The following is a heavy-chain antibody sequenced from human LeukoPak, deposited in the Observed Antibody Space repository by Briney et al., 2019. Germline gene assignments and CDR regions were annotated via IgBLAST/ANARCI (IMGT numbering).Heavy chain of an antibody. Sequence: SETLSLTCTVSGDSISSSSYYWGWIRQPPGKGLEWIGRIYTSGSTNYNPSLKSRVTISVATSKNQFSLKLSSVTAADTAVYYCAREGSSSPIDYWGQGTLVTVSS. CDR2: IYTSGST. CDR3: AREGSSSPIDY. V-gene: IGHV4-39*07. D-gene: IGHD6-6*01. J-gene: IGHJ4*02. CDR1: GDSISSSSYY.